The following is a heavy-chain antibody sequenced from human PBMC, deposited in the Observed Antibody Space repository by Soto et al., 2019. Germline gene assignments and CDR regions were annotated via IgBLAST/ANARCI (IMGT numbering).Heavy chain of an antibody. J-gene: IGHJ4*02. CDR2: IYYSGST. D-gene: IGHD3-22*01. Sequence: PLETLSLTCTVSGGSSSSYYWSWIRQPPGKGLEWIGYIYYSGSTNYSPSLKSRITISVDTSKTQFSLKLSSVTAADAAVYYCARLDSRGFFDSWGQGTLVTVSS. V-gene: IGHV4-59*08. CDR1: GGSSSSYY. CDR3: ARLDSRGFFDS.